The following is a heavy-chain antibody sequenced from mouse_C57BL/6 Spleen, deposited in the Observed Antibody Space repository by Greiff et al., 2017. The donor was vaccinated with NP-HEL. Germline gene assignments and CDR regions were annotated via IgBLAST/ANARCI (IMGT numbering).Heavy chain of an antibody. V-gene: IGHV1-15*01. D-gene: IGHD3-2*02. J-gene: IGHJ4*01. Sequence: QVQLQQSGAELVRPGASVTLSCKASGYTFTDYEMHWVKQTPVHGLEWIGAIDPETGGTAYNQKFKDKATLTADKSSSTAYMQLSSLTYEDSAVYYCARFPAQATAMDYWGQGTSVTVSS. CDR3: ARFPAQATAMDY. CDR2: IDPETGGT. CDR1: GYTFTDYE.